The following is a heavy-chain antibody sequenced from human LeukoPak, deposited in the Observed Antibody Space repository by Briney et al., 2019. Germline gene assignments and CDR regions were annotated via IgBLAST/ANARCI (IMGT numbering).Heavy chain of an antibody. D-gene: IGHD2/OR15-2a*01. CDR2: IYYSGST. CDR3: AREVIGVTYGGYFDY. J-gene: IGHJ4*02. V-gene: IGHV4-39*07. Sequence: SETLSLTCTVSGGSISSSSYYWGWIRQPPGRGLEWIGSIYYSGSTYYNPSLKSRVTISVDTSKNQFSLKLSSVTAADTAVYYCAREVIGVTYGGYFDYWGQGTLVTVSS. CDR1: GGSISSSSYY.